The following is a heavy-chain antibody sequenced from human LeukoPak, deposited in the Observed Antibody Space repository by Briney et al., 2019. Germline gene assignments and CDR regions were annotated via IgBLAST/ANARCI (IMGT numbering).Heavy chain of an antibody. CDR2: IRYDGSNK. CDR3: ARGGLYYDSVWGSYRFDY. CDR1: GFTFSSYG. D-gene: IGHD3-16*02. J-gene: IGHJ4*02. Sequence: GGSLRLSCAASGFTFSSYGMHWVRQAPGKGLEWVAFIRYDGSNKYYADSVKGRFTISRDNSKNTLYLQMNSLRAEDTAVYYCARGGLYYDSVWGSYRFDYWGQGTLVSVSS. V-gene: IGHV3-30*02.